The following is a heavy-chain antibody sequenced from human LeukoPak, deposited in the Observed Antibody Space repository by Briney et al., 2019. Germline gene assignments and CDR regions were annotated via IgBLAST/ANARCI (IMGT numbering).Heavy chain of an antibody. V-gene: IGHV4-34*01. D-gene: IGHD6-6*01. J-gene: IGHJ5*02. CDR3: ARGTVGSRSSWTVPWFDP. CDR2: INHSGST. CDR1: GGSFSGYY. Sequence: SETLSLTCAVYGGSFSGYYWRWIRQPPGKGLEWIGEINHSGSTNYNPSLKSRVTISVDTSKNQFSLKLSSVTAADTAVYYCARGTVGSRSSWTVPWFDPWGQGTLVTVSS.